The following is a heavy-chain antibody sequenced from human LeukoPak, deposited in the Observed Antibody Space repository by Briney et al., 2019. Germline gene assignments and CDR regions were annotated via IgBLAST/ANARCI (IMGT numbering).Heavy chain of an antibody. V-gene: IGHV4-59*08. CDR2: IYYSGST. D-gene: IGHD1-1*01. J-gene: IGHJ4*02. Sequence: SETLSLTCTVSGGSISSYYWSWIRQPPGKGLEWIAYIYYSGSTNYNPSLKSRVTISVDTSKNQFSLKLSSVTAVDTAVYYCARTLASGTADYWGQGTLVTVSS. CDR3: ARTLASGTADY. CDR1: GGSISSYY.